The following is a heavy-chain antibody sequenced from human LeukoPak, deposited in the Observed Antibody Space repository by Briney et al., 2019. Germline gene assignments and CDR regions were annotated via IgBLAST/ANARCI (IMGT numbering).Heavy chain of an antibody. V-gene: IGHV1-8*01. J-gene: IGHJ5*02. CDR2: MNPNSGNT. CDR1: GYTFTSYD. CDR3: ARAGIGNYGNWFDP. D-gene: IGHD1-7*01. Sequence: ASVKVSCKASGYTFTSYDINWVRQATGQGLEWMGWMNPNSGNTGYAQKFQGRVTMTRNTSISTAYMELSSLRSEDTAVYYCARAGIGNYGNWFDPWGQGTLVTVSS.